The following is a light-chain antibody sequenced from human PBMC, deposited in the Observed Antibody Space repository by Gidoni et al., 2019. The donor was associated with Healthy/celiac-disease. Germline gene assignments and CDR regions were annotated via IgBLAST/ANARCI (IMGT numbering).Light chain of an antibody. J-gene: IGKJ4*01. Sequence: VTTQSPATLSVSPGERATLSCRASQSVSSNLAWYQHTPGQAPRLLIYGASTRATGIPARLSGSGSGTEFTLTISSLLSEDFAVDYCQQYNNWPPLTFXGXTRVEIK. CDR2: GAS. CDR3: QQYNNWPPLT. CDR1: QSVSSN. V-gene: IGKV3-15*01.